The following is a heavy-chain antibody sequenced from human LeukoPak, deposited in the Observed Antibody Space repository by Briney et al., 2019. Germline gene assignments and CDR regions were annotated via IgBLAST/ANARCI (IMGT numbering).Heavy chain of an antibody. Sequence: SETLSLTCTVSGGSISSGGYYWSWIRQHPGKGLEWIGYIYYSGSTYYNPSLKSRVTISVDTSKNQFSLKLSSVTAADTAVYYCARATVTTFYYYYGMDVWGQGTTVTVSS. CDR2: IYYSGST. J-gene: IGHJ6*02. D-gene: IGHD4-17*01. V-gene: IGHV4-31*03. CDR3: ARATVTTFYYYYGMDV. CDR1: GGSISSGGYY.